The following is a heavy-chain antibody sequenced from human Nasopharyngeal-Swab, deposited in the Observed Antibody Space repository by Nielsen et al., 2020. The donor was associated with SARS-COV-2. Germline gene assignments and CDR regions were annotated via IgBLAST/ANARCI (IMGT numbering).Heavy chain of an antibody. Sequence: SETLSLTCTVSGGSISSGGYYWSWIRQSPGKGLECIGEINHSGSTNYNPSLKSRVTISVDTSKNQFSLRLSSVTAADTAVYYCARDSYRDAFDIWGQGTMATVSS. CDR2: INHSGST. CDR1: GGSISSGGYY. J-gene: IGHJ3*02. CDR3: ARDSYRDAFDI. V-gene: IGHV4-61*08.